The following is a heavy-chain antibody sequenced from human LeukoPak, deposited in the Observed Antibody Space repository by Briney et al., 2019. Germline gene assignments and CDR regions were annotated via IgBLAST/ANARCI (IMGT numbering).Heavy chain of an antibody. Sequence: PSETLSLTCSVSGDSFSSTAYYWGWIRQPPGKGLEWIASNLYSVKIYYNPSFNSRVSISVDTSSNRLSLRLTSVNAADTAVYYCARLRDARWLLEYWGQGTLVTVSS. D-gene: IGHD4-23*01. CDR2: NLYSVKI. V-gene: IGHV4-39*01. J-gene: IGHJ4*02. CDR1: GDSFSSTAYY. CDR3: ARLRDARWLLEY.